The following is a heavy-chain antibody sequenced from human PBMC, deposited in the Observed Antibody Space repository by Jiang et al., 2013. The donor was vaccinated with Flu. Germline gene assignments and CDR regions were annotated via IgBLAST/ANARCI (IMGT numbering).Heavy chain of an antibody. V-gene: IGHV4-4*02. D-gene: IGHD2-2*01. Sequence: GTLSLTCAVSGGSISSGNWWSWVRQPPGKGLEWIGEISHTGSAHYTPSLKSRVRISVDESSNQFSLNLYSVTAADTAVYYCARVAISGYCSSTSCYGGYFDLWGRGTLVTVSS. CDR3: ARVAISGYCSSTSCYGGYFDL. CDR2: ISHTGSA. J-gene: IGHJ2*01. CDR1: GGSISSGNW.